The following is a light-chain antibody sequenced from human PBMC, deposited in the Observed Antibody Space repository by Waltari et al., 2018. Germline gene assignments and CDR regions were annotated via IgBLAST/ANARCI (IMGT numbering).Light chain of an antibody. CDR1: QSVSSSY. J-gene: IGKJ2*01. Sequence: EIVLTQSPGTLSLSPGERATLSCRASQSVSSSYLAWYQQKPGQAPRLLIYDASSRATGIPDRFSGSGSGTDFTLTISRLEPEDFAVYWCQQYGSSPYTFGQGTKLEIK. V-gene: IGKV3-20*01. CDR2: DAS. CDR3: QQYGSSPYT.